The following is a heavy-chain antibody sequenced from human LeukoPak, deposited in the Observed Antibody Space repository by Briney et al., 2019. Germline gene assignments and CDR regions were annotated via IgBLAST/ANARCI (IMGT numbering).Heavy chain of an antibody. Sequence: PGGSLRLSCAASGFTFSSYEMNWVRQAPGKGLEWVSYISSSGSTTYYADSVKGRFTISRDNAKNSLYLQMNSLRAEDTAVYYCASHYDYPRFAFDIWGQGTMVTVSS. CDR2: ISSSGSTT. V-gene: IGHV3-48*03. CDR1: GFTFSSYE. J-gene: IGHJ3*02. CDR3: ASHYDYPRFAFDI. D-gene: IGHD3-16*01.